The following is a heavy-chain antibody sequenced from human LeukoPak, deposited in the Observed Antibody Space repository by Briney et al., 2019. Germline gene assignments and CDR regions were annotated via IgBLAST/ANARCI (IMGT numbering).Heavy chain of an antibody. V-gene: IGHV3-21*01. CDR1: GFTFSSYS. Sequence: GGSLRLSCAASGFTFSSYSMNWVRQAPGKGLEWVSSISSSSSYIYYADSVKGRFTISRDNAQNSLYLQMNSLRAEDTAVYYCARDIQWLVPGYWGQGTLVTVSS. CDR2: ISSSSSYI. J-gene: IGHJ4*02. D-gene: IGHD6-19*01. CDR3: ARDIQWLVPGY.